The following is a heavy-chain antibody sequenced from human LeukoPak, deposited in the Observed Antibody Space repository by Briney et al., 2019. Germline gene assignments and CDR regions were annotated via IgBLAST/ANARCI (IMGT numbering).Heavy chain of an antibody. CDR2: INPSGGST. J-gene: IGHJ6*03. V-gene: IGHV1-46*03. Sequence: ASVKVSCKASGYTFTDYYMHWVRQAPGQGLEWMGIINPSGGSTSYAQKFQGRVTMTRDTSTSTVYMELSSLRSEDTAVYYCARGGYSSGWYEGGVDYYYYMDVWGKGTTVTVSS. CDR1: GYTFTDYY. D-gene: IGHD6-19*01. CDR3: ARGGYSSGWYEGGVDYYYYMDV.